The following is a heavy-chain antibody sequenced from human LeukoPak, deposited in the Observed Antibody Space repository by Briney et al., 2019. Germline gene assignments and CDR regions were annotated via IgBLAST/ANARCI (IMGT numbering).Heavy chain of an antibody. Sequence: SSETLSLTCTVSGGSISSGDYYWSWIRQPPGKGLEWIGYIYYSGSTYYNPSLKSRVTISVDTSKNQFSLKLSSVTAADTAVYYCARDSSGYSSLDYWGQGTLVTVSS. CDR1: GGSISSGDYY. CDR2: IYYSGST. V-gene: IGHV4-30-4*01. CDR3: ARDSSGYSSLDY. J-gene: IGHJ4*02. D-gene: IGHD3-22*01.